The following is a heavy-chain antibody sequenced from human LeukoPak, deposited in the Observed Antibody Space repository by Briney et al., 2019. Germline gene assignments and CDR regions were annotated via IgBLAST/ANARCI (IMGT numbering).Heavy chain of an antibody. CDR1: GDIFNSYS. V-gene: IGHV1-69*05. CDR3: ARVGRSRGSLPNSYYYMDV. D-gene: IGHD1-26*01. J-gene: IGHJ6*03. CDR2: IIPIFGST. Sequence: SVKVSCNASGDIFNSYSVSWVRQAPGQGLEWMGGIIPIFGSTNYAQKLQGRVTITTDQSTRTAYMELNSLSSDDTAVYYCARVGRSRGSLPNSYYYMDVWGKGTTVTVSS.